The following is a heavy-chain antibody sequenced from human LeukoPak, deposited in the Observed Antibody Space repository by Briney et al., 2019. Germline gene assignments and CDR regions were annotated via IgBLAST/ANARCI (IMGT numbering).Heavy chain of an antibody. Sequence: ASVKVSCKASGYTFTGYYIHWVRQAPGQRLEWMGRILPNSDTTNYAQKFQGRVTLTRDTSIGTAYMELSRLTSDDTAIYYCARTSTAGTIYYYMDVWGKGTAVTVSS. V-gene: IGHV1-2*06. CDR3: ARTSTAGTIYYYMDV. CDR2: ILPNSDTT. CDR1: GYTFTGYY. D-gene: IGHD6-13*01. J-gene: IGHJ6*03.